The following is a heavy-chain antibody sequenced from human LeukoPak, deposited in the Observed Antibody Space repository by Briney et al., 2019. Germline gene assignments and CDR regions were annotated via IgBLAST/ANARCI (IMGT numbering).Heavy chain of an antibody. Sequence: ASVKVSCKASGGTFSSYAISWVRQAPGQGLEWMGWINPNSGGTNYAQKFQGWVTMTRDTSISTAYMELSRLRSDDTAVYYCARDPNEAMVRGIAAAGNWFDPWGQGTLVTVSS. D-gene: IGHD6-13*01. CDR1: GGTFSSYA. CDR3: ARDPNEAMVRGIAAAGNWFDP. J-gene: IGHJ5*02. CDR2: INPNSGGT. V-gene: IGHV1-2*04.